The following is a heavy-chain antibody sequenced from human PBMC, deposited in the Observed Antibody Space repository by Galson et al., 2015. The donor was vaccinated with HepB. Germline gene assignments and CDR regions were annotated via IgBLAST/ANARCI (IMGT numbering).Heavy chain of an antibody. Sequence: SVKVSCKASGYTFTSYGISWVRQAPGQGLEWMGWISAYNGNTNYAQKLQGRVTMTTDTSTSTAYMELRSLRSDDTAVYYCARHYGDYAPPSPDYGMDVWGQGTTVTVSS. D-gene: IGHD4-17*01. V-gene: IGHV1-18*01. J-gene: IGHJ6*02. CDR3: ARHYGDYAPPSPDYGMDV. CDR1: GYTFTSYG. CDR2: ISAYNGNT.